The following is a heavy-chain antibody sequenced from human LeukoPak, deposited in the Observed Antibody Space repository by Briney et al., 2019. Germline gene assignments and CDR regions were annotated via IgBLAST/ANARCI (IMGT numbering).Heavy chain of an antibody. Sequence: SGGSLRLSCAASGFTFSNYAMSWVRQAPGKRLEWVSAISGNGGGTYYADSVKGRFTISRDNSKNTLYLQMKSLRAEDTAVYYCAKGTKVIVVDNYFDYWGQGTLVTVSS. D-gene: IGHD3-22*01. CDR1: GFTFSNYA. CDR2: ISGNGGGT. V-gene: IGHV3-23*01. J-gene: IGHJ4*02. CDR3: AKGTKVIVVDNYFDY.